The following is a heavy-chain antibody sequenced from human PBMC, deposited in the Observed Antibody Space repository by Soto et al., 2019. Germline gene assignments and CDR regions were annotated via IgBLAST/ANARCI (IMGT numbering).Heavy chain of an antibody. J-gene: IGHJ4*02. CDR3: ARCSGSFYNPTDY. Sequence: SQTLSLTCAISGDSVSSNIAAWNWIRQSPSRGLEWLGRTYYRSNWYNHYAVSVKSRISINPDTSKNQFSLQLNFVTPEDTAVYYCARCSGSFYNPTDYWGQGTLVTVSS. CDR2: TYYRSNWYN. D-gene: IGHD3-10*02. CDR1: GDSVSSNIAA. V-gene: IGHV6-1*01.